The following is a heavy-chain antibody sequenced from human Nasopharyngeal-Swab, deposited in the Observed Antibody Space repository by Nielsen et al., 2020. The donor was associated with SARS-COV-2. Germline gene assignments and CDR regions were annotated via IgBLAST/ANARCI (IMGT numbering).Heavy chain of an antibody. CDR3: TTGPFSWYYGMDV. D-gene: IGHD2-15*01. CDR2: IKSKTDGGTT. CDR1: GFTFSNAW. V-gene: IGHV3-15*01. J-gene: IGHJ6*02. Sequence: GESLKISCAASGFTFSNAWMSWVRQAPGKGLEWVGRIKSKTDGGTTDYAAPVKGRFTISRDDSKNTLYLQMNSLKTEDTAVCYCTTGPFSWYYGMDVWGQGTTVTVSS.